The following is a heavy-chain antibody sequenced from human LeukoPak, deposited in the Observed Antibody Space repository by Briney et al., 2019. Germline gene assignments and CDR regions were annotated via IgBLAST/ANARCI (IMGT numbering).Heavy chain of an antibody. CDR1: GGSISSGGYY. CDR3: ARAGPVVGFDY. CDR2: IYYSGST. V-gene: IGHV4-31*03. D-gene: IGHD2-2*01. Sequence: SETLSLTCTVSGGSISSGGYYWSWIRQHPGKGLEWIGYIYYSGSTYYNPSLKSRVTISVDTSKNQFSLKLSSVTAVDTAVYYCARAGPVVGFDYWGQGTLVTVSS. J-gene: IGHJ4*02.